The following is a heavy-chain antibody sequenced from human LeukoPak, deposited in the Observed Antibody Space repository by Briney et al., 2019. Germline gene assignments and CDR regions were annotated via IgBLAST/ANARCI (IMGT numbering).Heavy chain of an antibody. CDR2: MNPNSGGT. J-gene: IGHJ4*02. Sequence: ASVNISCRASGYTFTGYYIHWVRQAPGQGLEWMGWMNPNSGGTHYAQNFQRRVTMTRDTSTRTAYMELSRLRSDDTAVYYCAIDYGDYTLDYWGQGTLVTVS. V-gene: IGHV1-2*02. D-gene: IGHD4-17*01. CDR3: AIDYGDYTLDY. CDR1: GYTFTGYY.